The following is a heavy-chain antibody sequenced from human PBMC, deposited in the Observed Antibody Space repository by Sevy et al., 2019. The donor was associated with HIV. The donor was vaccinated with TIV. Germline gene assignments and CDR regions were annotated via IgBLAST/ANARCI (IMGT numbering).Heavy chain of an antibody. Sequence: GGSLRLSCAASGFTFSSYSMNWVRQAPGKGLEWVSYISSGSSTIYYADSVKGRFTISRDNAKDSLYLQMNSLGDEDTAVYYCARDYDLKPGIAVAENYFDYWGQGTLVTVSS. J-gene: IGHJ4*02. CDR1: GFTFSSYS. CDR3: ARDYDLKPGIAVAENYFDY. V-gene: IGHV3-48*02. D-gene: IGHD6-19*01. CDR2: ISSGSSTI.